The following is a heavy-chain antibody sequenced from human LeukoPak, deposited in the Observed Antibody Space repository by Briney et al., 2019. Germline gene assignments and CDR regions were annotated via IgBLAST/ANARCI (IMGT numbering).Heavy chain of an antibody. CDR1: GFTVSSNY. CDR3: ARGMDYGSGSYFY. V-gene: IGHV3-53*01. J-gene: IGHJ4*02. CDR2: IYSGGST. D-gene: IGHD3-10*01. Sequence: PGGSLRLSCAASGFTVSSNYMSWVRQAPGKGLEWVSVIYSGGSTYYADSVKGRFAISRDNSKNTLYLQMNSLRAEDTAVYYCARGMDYGSGSYFYWGQGTLVTVSS.